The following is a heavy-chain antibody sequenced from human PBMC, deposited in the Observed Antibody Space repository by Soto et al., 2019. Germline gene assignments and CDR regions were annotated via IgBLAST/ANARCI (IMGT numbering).Heavy chain of an antibody. D-gene: IGHD2-2*02. V-gene: IGHV4-39*01. CDR3: ASGGVPAAISSAGRYYYGMDV. CDR1: GGSISSSSYY. Sequence: PSETLSLTCTVSGGSISSSSYYWGWIRQPPGKGLEWIGSIYYSGSTYYNPSLKSRVTISVDTSKNQFSLKLSSVTAADTAVYYCASGGVPAAISSAGRYYYGMDVWGQGTTVTVS. J-gene: IGHJ6*02. CDR2: IYYSGST.